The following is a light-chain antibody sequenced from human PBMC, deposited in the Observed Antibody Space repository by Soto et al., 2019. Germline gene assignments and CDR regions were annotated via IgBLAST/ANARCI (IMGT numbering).Light chain of an antibody. Sequence: DIQLTQSPSFLSASVGDRVTITCRASQGISSYLAWYQQKPGKAPKLLIYVVSTLQSGVPSRFGGSGSGTEFTLTISSLQPEDFATYYCQQLNSYPITFGQGTRLEIK. CDR3: QQLNSYPIT. CDR1: QGISSY. CDR2: VVS. V-gene: IGKV1-9*01. J-gene: IGKJ5*01.